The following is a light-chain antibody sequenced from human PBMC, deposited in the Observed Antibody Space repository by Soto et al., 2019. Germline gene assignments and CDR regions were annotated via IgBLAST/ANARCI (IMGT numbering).Light chain of an antibody. CDR2: DAS. Sequence: DIQMTQSPSSLSASVGDRVTITCQAVQDISKYLNWYQQRPGKAPKLLIYDASHLEVGVPLRFTGSGSGTEFTFTITSLQPEDIGTYYCQQYDSPPLTFGGGTKVEIK. CDR1: QDISKY. J-gene: IGKJ4*01. CDR3: QQYDSPPLT. V-gene: IGKV1-33*01.